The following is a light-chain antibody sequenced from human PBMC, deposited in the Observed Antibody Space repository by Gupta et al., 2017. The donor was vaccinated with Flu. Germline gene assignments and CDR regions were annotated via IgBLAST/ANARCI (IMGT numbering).Light chain of an antibody. J-gene: IGKJ3*01. V-gene: IGKV1-39*01. Sequence: AAPRPASVIARVSIACLVNQGINSNLNWYLQRAGKAPRLLIYEISDWQCGVPARFSGSGSGTDFTLTISRLQAEDFGVYYCQQGYSTPFTFGPGTKVDI. CDR1: QGINSN. CDR2: EIS. CDR3: QQGYSTPFT.